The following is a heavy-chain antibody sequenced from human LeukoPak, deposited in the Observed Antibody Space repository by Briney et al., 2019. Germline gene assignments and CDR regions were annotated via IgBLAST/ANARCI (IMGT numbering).Heavy chain of an antibody. CDR2: INGNGATT. J-gene: IGHJ4*02. Sequence: GGSLRLSCAASGFTFSSYAMSWVRQAPGKGLEWVSTINGNGATTYYADSVKGRFTISRDNSRDTLYLQMNSLRAGDTAIYYCAKDGNYGGNSAYFEHWGQGTLVTVSS. V-gene: IGHV3-23*01. CDR1: GFTFSSYA. D-gene: IGHD4-23*01. CDR3: AKDGNYGGNSAYFEH.